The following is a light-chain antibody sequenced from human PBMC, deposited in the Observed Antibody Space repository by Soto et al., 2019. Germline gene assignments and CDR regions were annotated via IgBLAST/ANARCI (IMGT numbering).Light chain of an antibody. J-gene: IGLJ3*02. CDR2: DVS. CDR3: SSYTSSSTRV. CDR1: SSDVGGYND. Sequence: QSALTQPASVSGSPGQSITISCTGTSSDVGGYNDVSWYQQHPGKAPKLMIYDVSNRPSGVSNRFSGSKSGNTASLTISGLQAEDEDDYYCSSYTSSSTRVFGGGTKLTVL. V-gene: IGLV2-14*01.